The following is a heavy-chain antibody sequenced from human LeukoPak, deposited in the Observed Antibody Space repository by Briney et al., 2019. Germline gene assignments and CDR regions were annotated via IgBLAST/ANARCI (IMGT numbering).Heavy chain of an antibody. CDR2: VHLSGAT. V-gene: IGHV4-4*02. CDR1: GGSIMTTNW. J-gene: IGHJ4*02. Sequence: PSGTLSLTCAVSGGSIMTTNWWSWVRQPPGKGLEWIGEVHLSGATNYNPSLESRVSMSIDTSKNQMSLKLTSVTAADTAIYFCTRESGAFSPFGFRGQGTLVTVSS. D-gene: IGHD1-26*01. CDR3: TRESGAFSPFGF.